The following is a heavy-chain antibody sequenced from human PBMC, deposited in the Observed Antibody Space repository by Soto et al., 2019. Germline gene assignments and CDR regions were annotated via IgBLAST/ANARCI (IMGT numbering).Heavy chain of an antibody. Sequence: PSQTHSLTCAISGDSVSSNSAAWNWIRQSPSRGLEWLGRTYFRSKWYNEYAVFVRGRITINPDTSKYQFSLQLNPVTPDDPAADYCARTQGFTDVWGPGTTVTVSS. J-gene: IGHJ6*02. CDR3: ARTQGFTDV. CDR2: TYFRSKWYN. CDR1: GDSVSSNSAA. V-gene: IGHV6-1*01.